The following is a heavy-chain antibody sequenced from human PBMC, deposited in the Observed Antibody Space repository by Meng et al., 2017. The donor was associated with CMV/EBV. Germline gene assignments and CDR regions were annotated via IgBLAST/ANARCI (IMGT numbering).Heavy chain of an antibody. CDR1: GFTFSSYA. V-gene: IGHV3-30*04. CDR2: ISYDGSNK. Sequence: SLRLSCAASGFTFSSYAMHWVRQAPGKGLEWVAVISYDGSNKYYADSVKGRFTISRDNSKNTLYLQMNSLRAEDTAVYYCARRGDDYRNYYYGMDVWGQGTTVTVSS. CDR3: ARRGDDYRNYYYGMDV. J-gene: IGHJ6*02. D-gene: IGHD4-11*01.